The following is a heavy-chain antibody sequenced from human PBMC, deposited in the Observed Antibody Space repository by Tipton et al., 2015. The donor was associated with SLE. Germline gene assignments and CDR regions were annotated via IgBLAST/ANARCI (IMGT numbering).Heavy chain of an antibody. CDR1: GGSISSYY. D-gene: IGHD2-15*01. Sequence: GLVKPSETLSLTCTVSGGSISSYYWSWIRQPPGKGLEWIGYIYYSGSTNYNPSLKSRVTISVDTSKNQFSLKLSSVTAADTAVYYCARAQAAPARTYYRDVWGKGTTVTVSS. V-gene: IGHV4-59*01. CDR3: ARAQAAPARTYYRDV. CDR2: IYYSGST. J-gene: IGHJ6*03.